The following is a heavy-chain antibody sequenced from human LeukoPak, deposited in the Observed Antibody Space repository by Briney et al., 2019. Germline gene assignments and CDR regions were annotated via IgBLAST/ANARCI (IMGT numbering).Heavy chain of an antibody. CDR1: GDTLLSGSHY. CDR2: IYDGWSA. D-gene: IGHD5-24*01. V-gene: IGHV4-39*01. CDR3: ATQKWQRPAAFDI. Sequence: LSETLSLTCSVSGDTLLSGSHYWGWVRQSPGKGLEWLGSIYDGWSAYYNPSLKSRVSISVDTSKNQFSLKLTSATSADTAVYYCATQKWQRPAAFDIWGQGTRVAVSS. J-gene: IGHJ3*02.